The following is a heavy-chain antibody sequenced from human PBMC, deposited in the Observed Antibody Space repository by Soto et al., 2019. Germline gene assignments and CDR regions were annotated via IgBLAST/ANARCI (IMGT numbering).Heavy chain of an antibody. CDR2: ISWSSGSI. J-gene: IGHJ4*02. CDR3: AKDNWNDLNFDY. D-gene: IGHD1-1*01. V-gene: IGHV3-9*01. CDR1: GFTFDDYA. Sequence: EVQLVESGGGLVQPGRSLRLSCAASGFTFDDYAMHWVRQAPGKGLEWVSGISWSSGSIGYADSVKGRFTISRDNAKNSLYLQMNSLRAEDTALYYCAKDNWNDLNFDYWGQGTLVTVSS.